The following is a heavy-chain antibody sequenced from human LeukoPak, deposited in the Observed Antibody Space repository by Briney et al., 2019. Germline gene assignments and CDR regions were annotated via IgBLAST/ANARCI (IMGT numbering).Heavy chain of an antibody. V-gene: IGHV3-23*01. CDR1: GFTFSSYA. J-gene: IGHJ4*02. D-gene: IGHD3-9*01. Sequence: GGSLRLSCAASGFTFSSYAMSWVRQAPGKGLEWVSAISGSGGSTYYADSVKGRFTISRDSSKNTLYLQMNSLRAEDTAVYYCAKALGDILTPFDYWGQGTLVTVSS. CDR3: AKALGDILTPFDY. CDR2: ISGSGGST.